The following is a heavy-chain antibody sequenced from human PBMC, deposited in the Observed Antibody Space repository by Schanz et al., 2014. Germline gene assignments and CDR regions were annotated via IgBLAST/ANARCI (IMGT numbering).Heavy chain of an antibody. J-gene: IGHJ6*02. D-gene: IGHD3-3*01. Sequence: EVQLVESGGGLVQPGGSLRLSCAASGFTVSSNYMSWVRQAPGKGLEWVSITYSGGSTYYADSVKGRFTISRDNSKNTLYLQMNSLRVEDTAVYYCARFLARYQYYGVDVWGQGTTVIVSS. CDR3: ARFLARYQYYGVDV. CDR2: TYSGGST. CDR1: GFTVSSNY. V-gene: IGHV3-66*01.